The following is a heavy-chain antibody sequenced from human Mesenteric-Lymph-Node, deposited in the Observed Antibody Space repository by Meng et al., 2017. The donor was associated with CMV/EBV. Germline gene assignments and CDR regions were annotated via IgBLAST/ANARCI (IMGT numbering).Heavy chain of an antibody. CDR2: ISWNSGTI. J-gene: IGHJ5*02. V-gene: IGHV3-9*01. CDR1: GFTFDSYA. CDR3: ARGPRAFNWFDP. Sequence: GGSLRLSCAASGFTFDSYAVYWVRQAPGKGLEWVSGISWNSGTIGYADSVKGRFTISRENAKNTLYLQMNSLRAEDTAVYYCARGPRAFNWFDPWGQGTLVTVSS.